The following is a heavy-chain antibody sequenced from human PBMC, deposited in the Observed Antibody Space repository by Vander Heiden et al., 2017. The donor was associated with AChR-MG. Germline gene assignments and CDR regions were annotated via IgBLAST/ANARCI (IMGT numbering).Heavy chain of an antibody. CDR2: IKQDGSGK. CDR1: GFTLRTYG. D-gene: IGHD6-13*01. J-gene: IGHJ4*02. Sequence: EVQLVESGGGCVPPGGSLRASCEASGFTLRTYGLSWVRQAPGKGLGWLANIKQDGSGKYYVDSVKGRFTISRDNAKNSLYLQMNSLGAEDTAVYYGAGDGSSWWGTDEGNDYWGQGTLVTVSS. CDR3: AGDGSSWWGTDEGNDY. V-gene: IGHV3-7*01.